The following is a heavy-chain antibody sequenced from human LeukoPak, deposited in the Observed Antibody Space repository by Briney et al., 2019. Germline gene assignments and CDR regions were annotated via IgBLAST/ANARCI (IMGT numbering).Heavy chain of an antibody. CDR2: INPNDGDT. Sequence: ASVKVSCKASGYTFTDYYMHWVRQAPGQGFEWMRWINPNDGDTNYAQKFQGRVTMTRDTSISTAHMEVSRLRSDDTAVYYCARANFLYCSSTTCLFDYWGQGTLVTVSS. CDR3: ARANFLYCSSTTCLFDY. V-gene: IGHV1-2*02. J-gene: IGHJ4*02. CDR1: GYTFTDYY. D-gene: IGHD2-2*01.